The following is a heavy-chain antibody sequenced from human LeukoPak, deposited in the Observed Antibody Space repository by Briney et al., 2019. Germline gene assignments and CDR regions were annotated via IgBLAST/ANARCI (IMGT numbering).Heavy chain of an antibody. V-gene: IGHV3-23*01. J-gene: IGHJ4*02. CDR2: ISGSGGST. CDR3: ARSVPDYTRFDY. CDR1: GFTFSSYA. Sequence: TGGSLRLSCAASGFTFSSYAMSWVRQAPGKGLEWVSAISGSGGSTYYADSVKGRFTISRDNSKNTLYLQMNSLRAEDTAVYYCARSVPDYTRFDYWGQGALVTVSP. D-gene: IGHD4-11*01.